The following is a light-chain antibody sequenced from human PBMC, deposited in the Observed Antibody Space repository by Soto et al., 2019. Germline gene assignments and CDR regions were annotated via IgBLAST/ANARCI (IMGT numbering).Light chain of an antibody. J-gene: IGLJ1*01. Sequence: QSALTQPPSVSAAPGQKVTISCSGSSSNIGNNYVSWYQQLPGTAPKLLIYDNNKRPSGIPDRFSGSKSGTSATLGITGLQSGDEADYYCGAWDSSLSAYVFGTWTKLTVL. CDR1: SSNIGNNY. V-gene: IGLV1-51*01. CDR2: DNN. CDR3: GAWDSSLSAYV.